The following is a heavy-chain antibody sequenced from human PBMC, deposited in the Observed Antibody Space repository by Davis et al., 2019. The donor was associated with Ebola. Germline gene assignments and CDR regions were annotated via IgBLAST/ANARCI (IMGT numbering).Heavy chain of an antibody. CDR1: GFTFSSHW. D-gene: IGHD2-2*01. V-gene: IGHV3-7*01. Sequence: GESLKISCAASGFTFSSHWMSWVRQAPGKGLEWVANIKQDGSEKYYVDSVKGRFTISRDNAKNSLYLQMNSLRAEDTAVYYCAKGWDIVVVPAAVGGDCTGGVCSGFDYWGQGTLVTVSS. CDR3: AKGWDIVVVPAAVGGDCTGGVCSGFDY. CDR2: IKQDGSEK. J-gene: IGHJ4*02.